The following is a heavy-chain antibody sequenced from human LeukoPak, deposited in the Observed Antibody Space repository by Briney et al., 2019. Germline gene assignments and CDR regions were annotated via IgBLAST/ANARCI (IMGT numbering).Heavy chain of an antibody. J-gene: IGHJ3*02. D-gene: IGHD3-22*01. Sequence: SQTLSLACTVSGGSISSGGYYWSWIRQHPGKGLEWIGYIYYSGSTYYNPSLKSRVTISVDTSKNQFSLKLSSVTAADTAVYYCARVYLYYDSSAHVKGGALDIWGQGTMVTVSS. V-gene: IGHV4-31*03. CDR3: ARVYLYYDSSAHVKGGALDI. CDR2: IYYSGST. CDR1: GGSISSGGYY.